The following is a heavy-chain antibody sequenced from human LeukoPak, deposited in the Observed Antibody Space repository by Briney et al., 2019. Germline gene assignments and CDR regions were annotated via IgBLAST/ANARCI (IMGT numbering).Heavy chain of an antibody. D-gene: IGHD3-10*01. V-gene: IGHV1-46*01. CDR1: GYTFSTYY. CDR2: IHPTDGST. Sequence: ASVKVSCKTSGYTFSTYYMHWVRQAPGQGLEWLGIIHPTDGSTSYTQKIQGRVTMTRDTATGTVYLELSSLKSEDTAVYWCARANGGGLDYWGQGTLITVSS. CDR3: ARANGGGLDY. J-gene: IGHJ4*02.